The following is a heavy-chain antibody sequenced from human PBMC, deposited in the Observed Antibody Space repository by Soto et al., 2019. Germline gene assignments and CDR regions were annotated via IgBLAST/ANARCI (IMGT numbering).Heavy chain of an antibody. CDR1: GFTFSSYS. Sequence: EVQLVESGGGLVQPGGSLRLSCAASGFTFSSYSMNWVRQAPGKGLEWVSYISSSSSTIYYADSVKGRFTISRDNAKNSLYLQMNSLRDEDTAVYYCARDEDILTGYYGYYYYYGMDVWGQGTTVTVSS. J-gene: IGHJ6*02. V-gene: IGHV3-48*02. CDR2: ISSSSSTI. D-gene: IGHD3-9*01. CDR3: ARDEDILTGYYGYYYYYGMDV.